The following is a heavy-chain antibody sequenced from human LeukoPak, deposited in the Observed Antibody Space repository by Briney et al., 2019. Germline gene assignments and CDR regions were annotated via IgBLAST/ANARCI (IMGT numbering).Heavy chain of an antibody. J-gene: IGHJ6*03. D-gene: IGHD3-9*01. Sequence: PGGSLRLSCAASGFTFSSHAMQWVRQAPGKGLEYVAAISSNGGSTYYANSVKGRFTISRDNSKNTLYLQMGSLRAEDMAVYYCARAGVIRYLASLINYYMDVWGKGTTVTVSS. V-gene: IGHV3-64*01. CDR2: ISSNGGST. CDR3: ARAGVIRYLASLINYYMDV. CDR1: GFTFSSHA.